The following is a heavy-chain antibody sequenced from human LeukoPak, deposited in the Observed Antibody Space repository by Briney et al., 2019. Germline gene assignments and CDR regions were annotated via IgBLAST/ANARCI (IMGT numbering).Heavy chain of an antibody. Sequence: GRSLRLSCAASGFTFSSYAMHWVRQAPGKGLEWVAVISYDGSNKYYADSVKGRFTISRDNSKNTLYLQMNSLRAGDTAVYYCAIGDGLGELSSSFDYWGQGTLVTVSS. CDR1: GFTFSSYA. CDR3: AIGDGLGELSSSFDY. J-gene: IGHJ4*02. V-gene: IGHV3-30*04. CDR2: ISYDGSNK. D-gene: IGHD3-16*02.